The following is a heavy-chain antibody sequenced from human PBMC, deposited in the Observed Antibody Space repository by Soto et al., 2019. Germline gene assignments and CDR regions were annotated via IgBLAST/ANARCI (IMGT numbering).Heavy chain of an antibody. V-gene: IGHV4-34*02. D-gene: IGHD3-10*01. CDR2: ISHDGGT. CDR3: ARGQLVWYGDLTPYHRDMDV. J-gene: IGHJ6*02. CDR1: GGSFDDFY. Sequence: QVQLQQWGAGLLRPSETLSLTCAFYGGSFDDFYWSWVRQSPGKGLEWVGEISHDGGTNYSPSLASRVSISVDTSKNQFSLHLRSVTAADTGLYYCARGQLVWYGDLTPYHRDMDVWGQGTTVNVSS.